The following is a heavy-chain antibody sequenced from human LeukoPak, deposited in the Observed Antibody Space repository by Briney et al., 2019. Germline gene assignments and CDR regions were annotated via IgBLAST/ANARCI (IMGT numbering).Heavy chain of an antibody. V-gene: IGHV4-4*07. CDR2: MSTSGDT. D-gene: IGHD6-19*01. Sequence: PSETLSLTCTVSGGSISTYYWSWIRQPAGKGLEWIGRMSTSGDTNYNPSLKSRVTMSLDTSKNQFSLKLNSVTAADTAVYYCARVSRGWNYVDYWGQGTLVTVSS. J-gene: IGHJ4*02. CDR1: GGSISTYY. CDR3: ARVSRGWNYVDY.